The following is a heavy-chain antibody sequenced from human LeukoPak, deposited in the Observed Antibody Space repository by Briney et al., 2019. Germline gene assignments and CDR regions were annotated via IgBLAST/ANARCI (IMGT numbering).Heavy chain of an antibody. CDR1: GYSISSGYY. CDR2: IYHSGST. CDR3: ARRDTYYDFWSGYHNWFDP. Sequence: SETLSLSCAVSGYSISSGYYWGWIRQPPGKGLGWIGSIYHSGSTYYTPSLKSRVTISVDTSKNQSSLKLSSVTAADTAVYYCARRDTYYDFWSGYHNWFDPWGQGTLVTVSS. D-gene: IGHD3-3*01. V-gene: IGHV4-38-2*01. J-gene: IGHJ5*02.